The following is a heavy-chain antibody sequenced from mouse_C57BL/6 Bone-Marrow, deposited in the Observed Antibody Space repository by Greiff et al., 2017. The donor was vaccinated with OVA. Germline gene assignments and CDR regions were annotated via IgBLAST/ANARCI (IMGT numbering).Heavy chain of an antibody. V-gene: IGHV7-1*01. Sequence: EVQLVESGGGLVQSGRSLRLSCATSGFTFSDFYMEWVRQAPGKGLEWIAASRNKANDYTTEYSASVKGRFIVSRDTSQSILYLQMNALRAEDTAIYYGARDADGTHYAMDYWGQGTSVTVSS. CDR1: GFTFSDFY. CDR2: SRNKANDYTT. CDR3: ARDADGTHYAMDY. J-gene: IGHJ4*01. D-gene: IGHD2-3*01.